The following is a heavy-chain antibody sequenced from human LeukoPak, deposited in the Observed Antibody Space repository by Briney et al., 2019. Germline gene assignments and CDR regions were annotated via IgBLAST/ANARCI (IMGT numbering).Heavy chain of an antibody. V-gene: IGHV1-8*01. J-gene: IGHJ4*02. Sequence: ASVKVSRKASGYTFTSYDINWVRQATGQGLEWMGWMNPNSGNTGYAQKFQGRVTMTRNTSISTAYMELSSLRSEDTAVYYCARRGVDTAWGNFDYWGQGTLVTVSS. CDR1: GYTFTSYD. CDR2: MNPNSGNT. D-gene: IGHD5-18*01. CDR3: ARRGVDTAWGNFDY.